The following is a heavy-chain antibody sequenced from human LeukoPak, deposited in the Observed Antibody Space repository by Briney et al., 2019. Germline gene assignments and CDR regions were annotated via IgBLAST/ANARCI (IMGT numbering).Heavy chain of an antibody. Sequence: SETLSLTCTVSGASISSYYWSWIRQPPGKGLEWIGYIYYSGSTNCNPSLKSRVSLSVDTSKSQFSLKLSSVTAADTAVYYCARVPGIVVVPAAIVGYYYGMDVWGQGTTVTVSS. V-gene: IGHV4-59*01. J-gene: IGHJ6*02. CDR2: IYYSGST. CDR3: ARVPGIVVVPAAIVGYYYGMDV. D-gene: IGHD2-2*02. CDR1: GASISSYY.